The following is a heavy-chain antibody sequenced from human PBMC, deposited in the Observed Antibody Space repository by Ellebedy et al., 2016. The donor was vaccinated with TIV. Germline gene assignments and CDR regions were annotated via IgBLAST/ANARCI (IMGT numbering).Heavy chain of an antibody. CDR2: ISAYSGNT. J-gene: IGHJ5*02. CDR1: GYTLSGYG. V-gene: IGHV1-18*04. CDR3: ARLSSYSHYDWFDP. Sequence: AASVKVSCKTSGYTLSGYGITWVRQAPGQGLEWMGWISAYSGNTKYAQKFQGRVTMTKDTSTNTAYMELRSLRSDDTAIYYCARLSSYSHYDWFDPWGQGTLVTVSS. D-gene: IGHD4-11*01.